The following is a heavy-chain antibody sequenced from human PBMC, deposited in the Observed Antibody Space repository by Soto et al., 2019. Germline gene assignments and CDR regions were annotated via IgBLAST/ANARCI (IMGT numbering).Heavy chain of an antibody. Sequence: QVQLVQSGAEVKKPGSSVKVSCKDSEGAFSNYAIDWVRLAPGHGLEWMGGIVPIFGTTYYTQKFQGRATIIADDSTTTAYLEMSSLRSEDTAIYYCARVEAVAGLYNYHGLDVWGQRTAVTVSS. CDR2: IVPIFGTT. V-gene: IGHV1-69*12. D-gene: IGHD6-19*01. CDR3: ARVEAVAGLYNYHGLDV. CDR1: EGAFSNYA. J-gene: IGHJ6*02.